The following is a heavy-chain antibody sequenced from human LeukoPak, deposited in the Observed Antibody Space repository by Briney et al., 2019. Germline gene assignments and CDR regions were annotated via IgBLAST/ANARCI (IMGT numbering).Heavy chain of an antibody. V-gene: IGHV4-59*01. Sequence: SETLSFTCTVSGGSISSYYWSWIRQPPGKGLEWIGYIYYSGSTNYNPSLKSRVTISVDTSKNQFSLKLSSVTAADTAVYYCARRPEYQLGAFDIWGQGTMVTVSS. CDR3: ARRPEYQLGAFDI. CDR2: IYYSGST. J-gene: IGHJ3*02. CDR1: GGSISSYY. D-gene: IGHD2-2*01.